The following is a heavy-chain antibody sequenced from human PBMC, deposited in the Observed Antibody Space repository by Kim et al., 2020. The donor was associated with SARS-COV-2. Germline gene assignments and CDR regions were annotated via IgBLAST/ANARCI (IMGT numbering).Heavy chain of an antibody. Sequence: GGSLRLSCAASGFTVSSNYMSWVRQAPGKGLEWVSVIYSGGSTYYADSVKGRFTISRDNSKNTLYLQMNSLRAEDTAVYYCASERGWQQLVNYYYYYGMDVWGQGTTVTVSS. D-gene: IGHD6-13*01. CDR2: IYSGGST. CDR1: GFTVSSNY. V-gene: IGHV3-53*01. J-gene: IGHJ6*02. CDR3: ASERGWQQLVNYYYYYGMDV.